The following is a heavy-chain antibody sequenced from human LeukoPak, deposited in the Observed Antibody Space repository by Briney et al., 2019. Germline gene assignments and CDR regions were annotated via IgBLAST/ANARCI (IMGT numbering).Heavy chain of an antibody. Sequence: SETLSLTCAVYGGSFSGYYWSWIRQPPGKGQEWIGEINHSGSTNYNPSLKSRVTISVDTSKNQFSLKLSSVTAADTAVYYCARERLELYYFDYWGQGTLVTVSS. CDR2: INHSGST. CDR3: ARERLELYYFDY. J-gene: IGHJ4*02. D-gene: IGHD1-1*01. V-gene: IGHV4-34*01. CDR1: GGSFSGYY.